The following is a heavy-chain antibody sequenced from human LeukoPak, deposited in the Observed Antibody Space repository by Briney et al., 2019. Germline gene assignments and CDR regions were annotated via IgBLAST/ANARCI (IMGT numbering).Heavy chain of an antibody. CDR1: SGSISTSNYY. CDR3: ARHSGYDYGTDY. V-gene: IGHV4-39*07. J-gene: IGHJ4*02. Sequence: SETLSLTCTVSSGSISTSNYYWGWVRQPPGKALEWIGNIFYSGSTYYSPSLKSRVTISLDTSRNQFSLKLNSVTAADTAVYYCARHSGYDYGTDYWGQGTLVTVSS. D-gene: IGHD5-12*01. CDR2: IFYSGST.